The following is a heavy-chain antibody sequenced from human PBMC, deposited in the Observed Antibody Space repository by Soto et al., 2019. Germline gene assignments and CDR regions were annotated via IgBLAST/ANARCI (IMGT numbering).Heavy chain of an antibody. CDR3: ASSGWARDY. V-gene: IGHV4-34*01. Sequence: SETLSLTCAVYGGSFSGYYWSWIRQPPGKGLEWIGEINHSGSTNYNLSLKSRVTISVDTSKNQFSLKLSSVTAADTAVYYCASSGWARDYWGQGTLVTVSS. CDR1: GGSFSGYY. J-gene: IGHJ4*02. D-gene: IGHD6-19*01. CDR2: INHSGST.